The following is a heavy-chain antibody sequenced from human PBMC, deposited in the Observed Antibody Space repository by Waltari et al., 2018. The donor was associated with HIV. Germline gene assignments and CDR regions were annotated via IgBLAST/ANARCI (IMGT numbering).Heavy chain of an antibody. V-gene: IGHV4-31*03. J-gene: IGHJ6*02. CDR1: GGSISSGGYY. Sequence: QVQLQESGPGLVKPSQTLSLTCTVSGGSISSGGYYWSWIRQHPGKGLEWIGYIYYSGSPYYHPALKSRVTISVDTSKNQFSLKLRSVTAADTAVYYCAREKTVTLAGDGYYGMDVWGQGTTVTVSS. CDR2: IYYSGSP. D-gene: IGHD4-4*01. CDR3: AREKTVTLAGDGYYGMDV.